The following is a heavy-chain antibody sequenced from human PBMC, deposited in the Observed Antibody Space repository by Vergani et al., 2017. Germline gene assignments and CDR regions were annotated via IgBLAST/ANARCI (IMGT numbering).Heavy chain of an antibody. V-gene: IGHV1-2*02. CDR1: GYTFTGYY. CDR3: ARGTQQLVPGPGPHYYYYYMDV. Sequence: QVQLVQSGAEVKKPGASVKVSCKASGYTFTGYYMHWVRQAPGQGLEWMGWINPNSGGTNYAQKFQGRVTMTRDTSISTAYMELSRLRSEDTAVYYCARGTQQLVPGPGPHYYYYYMDVWGKGTTVTVSS. J-gene: IGHJ6*03. D-gene: IGHD6-13*01. CDR2: INPNSGGT.